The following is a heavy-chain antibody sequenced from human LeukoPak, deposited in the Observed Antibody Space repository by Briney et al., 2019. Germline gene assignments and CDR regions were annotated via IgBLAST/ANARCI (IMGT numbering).Heavy chain of an antibody. CDR1: GFTFSSYA. D-gene: IGHD2-2*01. CDR3: ARGLPYQLLRFDFDI. CDR2: ISYDGSNK. Sequence: GRSLRLSCAASGFTFSSYAMHWVRQAPGKGLEWVAVISYDGSNKYYADTVKGRFTISRDNSKNTLYLQMNSLRAEDTAVYYCARGLPYQLLRFDFDIWGQGTMVTVSS. V-gene: IGHV3-30-3*01. J-gene: IGHJ3*02.